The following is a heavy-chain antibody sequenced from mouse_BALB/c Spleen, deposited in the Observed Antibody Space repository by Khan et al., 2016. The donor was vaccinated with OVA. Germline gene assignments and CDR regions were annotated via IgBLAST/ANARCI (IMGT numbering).Heavy chain of an antibody. V-gene: IGHV2-9*02. Sequence: VQLQESGPGLVAPSQSLSITCTVSGFSLTSYGVHWVSQPPGKGLAWLGVIWAGGSTHTNSALMSRLSISKDNSTSQVFLKLNSLQTDDTAMYYCARLADIWGQGTTLTVSS. CDR1: GFSLTSYG. J-gene: IGHJ2*01. CDR3: ARLADI. CDR2: IWAGGST. D-gene: IGHD1-3*01.